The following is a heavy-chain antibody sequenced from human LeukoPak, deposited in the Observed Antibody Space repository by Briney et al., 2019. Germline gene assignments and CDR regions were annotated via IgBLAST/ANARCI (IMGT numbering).Heavy chain of an antibody. Sequence: ASVKVSCKASGYTFTSYGVSWVRQAPGQGFEWVGWISVYSGDTNYAQNLQDRVTMTTDTSTSTAYMELRSLTSDDTAVYYCARVTAVDVTHFDYWGQGTLVTVSS. D-gene: IGHD6-19*01. J-gene: IGHJ4*02. V-gene: IGHV1-18*01. CDR2: ISVYSGDT. CDR1: GYTFTSYG. CDR3: ARVTAVDVTHFDY.